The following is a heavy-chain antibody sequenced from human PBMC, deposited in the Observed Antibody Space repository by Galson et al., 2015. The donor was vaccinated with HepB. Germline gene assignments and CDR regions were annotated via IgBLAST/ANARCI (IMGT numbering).Heavy chain of an antibody. J-gene: IGHJ3*02. V-gene: IGHV3-15*01. CDR3: TTALGSSWCAGPYAAFEN. Sequence: SLRLSCAASGFTFSNAWMSWVRQAPGQGLEWVGRIKSNTDVGTTDYAPPVKGRFTNSKDNSKTTMDLQMNSLKTEATAVYYCTTALGSSWCAGPYAAFENWGQGTMVTDSS. D-gene: IGHD6-13*01. CDR1: GFTFSNAW. CDR2: IKSNTDVGTT.